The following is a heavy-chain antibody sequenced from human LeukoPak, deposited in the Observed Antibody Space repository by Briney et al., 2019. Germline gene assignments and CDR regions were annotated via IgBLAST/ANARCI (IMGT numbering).Heavy chain of an antibody. V-gene: IGHV5-51*01. CDR2: IYPGDSDT. CDR3: ARPPRGGTSKFDY. D-gene: IGHD1-7*01. Sequence: PGESLKISCKGFGYSFSTHWIAWVRQMPGKGLEWMGIIYPGDSDTRYSPSFQGQVTISVDKSISTAYLHWSSLKASDTAMYYCARPPRGGTSKFDYWGQGTLISVSS. CDR1: GYSFSTHW. J-gene: IGHJ4*02.